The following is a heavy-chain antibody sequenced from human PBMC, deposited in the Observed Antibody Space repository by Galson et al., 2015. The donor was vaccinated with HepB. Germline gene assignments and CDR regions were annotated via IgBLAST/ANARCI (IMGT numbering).Heavy chain of an antibody. Sequence: SLRLSCAASGFTFSSYSMNWVRQAPGKGLEWVSYISSSSSTIYYADSVKGRFTISRDNAKNSLYLQMNSLRAKDTAVYYCARHDSSSSPWFDPWGQGTLVTVSS. J-gene: IGHJ5*02. CDR3: ARHDSSSSPWFDP. CDR2: ISSSSSTI. CDR1: GFTFSSYS. D-gene: IGHD6-6*01. V-gene: IGHV3-48*01.